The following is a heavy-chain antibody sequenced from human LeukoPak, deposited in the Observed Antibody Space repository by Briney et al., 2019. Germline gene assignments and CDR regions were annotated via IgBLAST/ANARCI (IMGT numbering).Heavy chain of an antibody. J-gene: IGHJ4*02. CDR2: ISSGSSYI. Sequence: GGSLRLSCAASGFIFSSYSMNWVRQAPGKGLEWGSSISSGSSYIYYADSVKGRFTISRDNSKNTLYLQMGSLRAEDMAVYYCARRAPRYSSGWLDNWGQGTLVTVSS. D-gene: IGHD6-19*01. CDR1: GFIFSSYS. V-gene: IGHV3-21*01. CDR3: ARRAPRYSSGWLDN.